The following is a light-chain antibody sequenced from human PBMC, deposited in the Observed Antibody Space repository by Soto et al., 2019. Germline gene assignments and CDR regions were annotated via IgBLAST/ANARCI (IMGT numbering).Light chain of an antibody. CDR1: QGIGSW. J-gene: IGKJ5*01. CDR3: QQTNGFPFT. V-gene: IGKV1-12*01. CDR2: GAS. Sequence: IQSTQSPSSLSASVGDRVTITCRASQGIGSWLGWYQQKPGKAPRLLIYGASSLESGVPSRFSGSGSGTDFTLSISSLQPEDFATYYCQQTNGFPFTFGQGTRLEIK.